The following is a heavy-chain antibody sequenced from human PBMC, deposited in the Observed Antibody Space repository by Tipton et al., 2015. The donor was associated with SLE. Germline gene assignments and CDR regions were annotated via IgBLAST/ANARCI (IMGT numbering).Heavy chain of an antibody. V-gene: IGHV4-34*01. J-gene: IGHJ3*02. CDR3: ARDIYSSSLI. Sequence: LRLSCAAPGFTFSSYSMNWVRQAPGKGLEWIGEINHSGSTNYNPSLKSGVTISVDTSKNQFSLKLSSVTAADTAVYYCARDIYSSSLIWGQGTMVTVSS. CDR1: GFTFSSYS. D-gene: IGHD6-13*01. CDR2: INHSGST.